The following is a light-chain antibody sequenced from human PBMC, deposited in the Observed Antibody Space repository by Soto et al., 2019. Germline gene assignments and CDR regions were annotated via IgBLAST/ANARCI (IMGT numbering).Light chain of an antibody. J-gene: IGKJ4*01. CDR3: QQYNNWPPLLT. CDR1: QSVSSN. CDR2: GAS. V-gene: IGKV3-15*01. Sequence: EIVMTQSPATLSVSPGERATLSCRASQSVSSNLAWYQQKPGQAPRLLIYGASTRATGIPARFSGSGSGTEFTLTISSLQSEDFAVYYCQQYNNWPPLLTVGGGTKVEI.